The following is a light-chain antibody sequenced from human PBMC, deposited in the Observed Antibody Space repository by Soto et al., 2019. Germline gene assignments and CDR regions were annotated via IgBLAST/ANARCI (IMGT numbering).Light chain of an antibody. Sequence: DIQMTQSPSSLLASLGDRVTIPXQASQEIRDYLNWYQQEPGXAPKXXXSDXSNLETGVPSRFSGSGSATDFTFTISSLQPEDIVKYYFQQYDNFPYTVGQGTKVDIK. J-gene: IGKJ2*01. V-gene: IGKV1-33*01. CDR2: DXS. CDR1: QEIRDY. CDR3: QQYDNFPYT.